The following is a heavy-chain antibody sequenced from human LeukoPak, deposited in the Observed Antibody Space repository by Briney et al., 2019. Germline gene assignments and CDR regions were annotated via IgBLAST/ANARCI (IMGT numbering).Heavy chain of an antibody. CDR2: TYYRSKWYN. CDR1: GDSVSSNSAA. CDR3: AREGAQCSGGSCFETFDY. D-gene: IGHD2-15*01. V-gene: IGHV6-1*01. Sequence: SQTLSLTFAISGDSVSSNSAAWNWIRQSPSRGLEWLGRTYYRSKWYNDYAVSVKSRITINPDTSKNQFSLQLNSVTPEDTAVYYCAREGAQCSGGSCFETFDYWGQGTLVTVSS. J-gene: IGHJ4*02.